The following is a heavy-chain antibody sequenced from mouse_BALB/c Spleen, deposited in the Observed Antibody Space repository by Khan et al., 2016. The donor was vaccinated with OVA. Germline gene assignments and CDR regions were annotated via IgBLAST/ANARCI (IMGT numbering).Heavy chain of an antibody. J-gene: IGHJ2*01. Sequence: QMQLEESGPGLVAPSQSLSITCTVSGFSLTSYGVHWVRQPPGKGLEWLGVIWAGGSTNYNSPLMSRLSICTDNSKRKVCLKMNSLQTDDTAMYYCARLEDIWGQGTTLTVSS. CDR2: IWAGGST. CDR1: GFSLTSYG. D-gene: IGHD1-3*01. CDR3: ARLEDI. V-gene: IGHV2-9*02.